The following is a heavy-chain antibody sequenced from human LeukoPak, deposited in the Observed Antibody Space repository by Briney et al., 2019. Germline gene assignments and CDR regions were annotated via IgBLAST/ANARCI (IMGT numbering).Heavy chain of an antibody. J-gene: IGHJ4*02. CDR3: ARPRAIYGSGSYLFDY. Sequence: ASVKVSCKASGYTFTSYYMHWARQAPGQGLEWMGIINPSGGSTSYAQKFQGRVTMTRDTSTSTVYMELSSLRSEDTAVYYCARPRAIYGSGSYLFDYWGQGTLVTVSS. CDR1: GYTFTSYY. D-gene: IGHD3-10*01. CDR2: INPSGGST. V-gene: IGHV1-46*03.